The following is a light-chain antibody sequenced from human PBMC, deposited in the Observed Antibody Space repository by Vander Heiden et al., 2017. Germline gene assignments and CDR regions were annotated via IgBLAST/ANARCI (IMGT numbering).Light chain of an antibody. CDR2: EVS. CDR3: SSYTSSSTFGV. V-gene: IGLV2-14*01. J-gene: IGLJ1*01. Sequence: QSALTQPASASGSPGPSITHPCTGTSSDVGGYNHVSWCQQHSGKAPKLMIYEVSNRPSGVSHRFSGSKSGNTAPLTISGTQAEDEADYYCSSYTSSSTFGVFGTGTKVTVL. CDR1: SSDVGGYNH.